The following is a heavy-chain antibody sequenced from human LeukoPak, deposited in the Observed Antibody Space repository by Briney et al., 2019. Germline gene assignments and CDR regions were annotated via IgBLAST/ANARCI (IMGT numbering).Heavy chain of an antibody. CDR2: IYHSGST. Sequence: SETLSLTCAVSGYSISSGYYWGWIRQPPGQGLEWIGSIYHSGSTYYNPSLKSRVTISVDTSKNQFSLKLSSVTAADTAVYYCARNWNLNWFDPWGQGTLVTVSS. J-gene: IGHJ5*02. CDR1: GYSISSGYY. CDR3: ARNWNLNWFDP. D-gene: IGHD1-7*01. V-gene: IGHV4-38-2*01.